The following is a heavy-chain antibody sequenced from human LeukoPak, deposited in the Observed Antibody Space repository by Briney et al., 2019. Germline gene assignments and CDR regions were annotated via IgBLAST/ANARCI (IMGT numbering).Heavy chain of an antibody. CDR3: ASCYDSSGYYLG. Sequence: SETLSLTCTVSGGSISSGDYYWSWIRQPPGKGLEWIGYIYYSGSTYYNPSLKSRVTISVDTSKNQFSLKLSSVTAAGTAVYYCASCYDSSGYYLGWGQGTLVTVSS. CDR2: IYYSGST. CDR1: GGSISSGDYY. D-gene: IGHD3-22*01. J-gene: IGHJ4*02. V-gene: IGHV4-30-4*01.